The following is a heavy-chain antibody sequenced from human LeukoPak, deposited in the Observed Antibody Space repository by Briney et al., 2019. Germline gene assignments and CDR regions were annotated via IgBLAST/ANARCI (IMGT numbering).Heavy chain of an antibody. J-gene: IGHJ4*02. D-gene: IGHD2-15*01. CDR2: ISGSGRTT. V-gene: IGHV3-23*01. Sequence: RSGGSLRLSCAASGFTFSNHAMSWVRQAPGKGLQRVSVISGSGRTTEYADSVKGRFTISRDNSKNTLSLQMNSLRVEDTAIYYCAKNVVVKRYFDYWGQGTLITVSS. CDR3: AKNVVVKRYFDY. CDR1: GFTFSNHA.